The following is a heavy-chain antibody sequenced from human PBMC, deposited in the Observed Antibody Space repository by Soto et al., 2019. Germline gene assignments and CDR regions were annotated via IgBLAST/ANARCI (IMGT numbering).Heavy chain of an antibody. CDR3: ARVITGTTGQSYSDY. D-gene: IGHD1-7*01. V-gene: IGHV1-69*01. J-gene: IGHJ4*02. CDR1: GGTFRSYD. CDR2: IIPIFGTA. Sequence: VEPSCKAPGGTFRSYDSFCLRPAHGQWLEWMGGIIPIFGTANYAQKFQGRVTITADESTSTAYMELSSLRSEDTAVYYCARVITGTTGQSYSDYWGQGTLVTFS.